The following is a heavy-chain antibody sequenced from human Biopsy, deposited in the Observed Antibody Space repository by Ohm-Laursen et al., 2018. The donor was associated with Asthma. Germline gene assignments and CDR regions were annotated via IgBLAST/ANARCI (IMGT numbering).Heavy chain of an antibody. CDR3: ARCQVGYSSGWSLLLKKIYYSGMDV. Sequence: ASVKVSCKAPGGTFSNFAISWVRQAPGQRLEWLGGIMTVFGKTNYAQKFQGRVTITADESTSTAYMEVTSLRSEDTAIYYCARCQVGYSSGWSLLLKKIYYSGMDVWGQGTAVTVSS. CDR2: IMTVFGKT. D-gene: IGHD6-19*01. V-gene: IGHV1-69*13. J-gene: IGHJ6*02. CDR1: GGTFSNFA.